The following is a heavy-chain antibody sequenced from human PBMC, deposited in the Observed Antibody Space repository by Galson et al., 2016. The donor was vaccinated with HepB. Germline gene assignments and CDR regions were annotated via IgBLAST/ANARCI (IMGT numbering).Heavy chain of an antibody. CDR3: ARDPRIELVPNS. V-gene: IGHV4-39*07. Sequence: ETLSLTCSVSGGSISSSRYYWGWIRQPPGKGLEWIGSIFHGGTTYYSPSLRGRVTMSLDRSKNRFSLNLISVTAADTAIYFCARDPRIELVPNSWGQGTLVTVSS. CDR1: GGSISSSRYY. J-gene: IGHJ4*02. CDR2: IFHGGTT. D-gene: IGHD3-3*02.